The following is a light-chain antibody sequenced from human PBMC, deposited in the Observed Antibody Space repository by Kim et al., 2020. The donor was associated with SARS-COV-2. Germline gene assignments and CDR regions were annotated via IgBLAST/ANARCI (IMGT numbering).Light chain of an antibody. V-gene: IGKV3-15*01. Sequence: DIVMTQSPATLSVSPGERVTLSCRASQNVYNNLAWYQQTGGQAPRLLIYDASTRATGIPARFSGSGSGTDFTLTISSLQSEDFAVYFCQHYNNWPPWTFGQGTKVDIK. CDR2: DAS. CDR3: QHYNNWPPWT. J-gene: IGKJ1*01. CDR1: QNVYNN.